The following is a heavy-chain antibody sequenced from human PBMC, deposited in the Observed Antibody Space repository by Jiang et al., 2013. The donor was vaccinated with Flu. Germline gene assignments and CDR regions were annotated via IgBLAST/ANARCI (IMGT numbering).Heavy chain of an antibody. CDR1: GYTFTSYY. J-gene: IGHJ4*02. D-gene: IGHD3-22*01. Sequence: VQLVESGAEVKKPGASVKVSCKASGYTFTSYYMHWVRQAPGQGLEWMGIINPSGGSTSYAQKFQGRVTMTRDTSTSTVYMELSSLRSEDTAVYYCARDRGSGYYPGPLHNYYFDYWGQGTLVTVSS. CDR3: ARDRGSGYYPGPLHNYYFDY. V-gene: IGHV1-46*01. CDR2: INPSGGST.